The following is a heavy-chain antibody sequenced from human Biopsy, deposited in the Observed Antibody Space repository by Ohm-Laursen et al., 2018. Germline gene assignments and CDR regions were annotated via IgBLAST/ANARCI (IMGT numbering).Heavy chain of an antibody. CDR2: IDSGGYT. Sequence: SLRLSCAASGFTFRDYYMTWVRQAPGKGLEWVSVIDSGGYTHYTDSVKGRFTISRDNSKNTLYLQMNNLSAEDTAVYYCARSTYYYESSGTRRGLDIWGQGTMVTVSS. J-gene: IGHJ3*02. V-gene: IGHV3-53*01. D-gene: IGHD3-22*01. CDR3: ARSTYYYESSGTRRGLDI. CDR1: GFTFRDYY.